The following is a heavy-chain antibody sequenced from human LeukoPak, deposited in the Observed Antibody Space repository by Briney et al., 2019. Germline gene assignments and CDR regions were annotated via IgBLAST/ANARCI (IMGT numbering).Heavy chain of an antibody. V-gene: IGHV3-7*01. J-gene: IGHJ1*01. CDR3: ADGYGLFHH. CDR1: GFTFSGYW. D-gene: IGHD5-24*01. Sequence: PGGSLRLSCAASGFTFSGYWMSWVRQAPGKGLEWVANIKKDGSEKFYADSVKGRFTISRDNAKKSLYLQMSSLRAEDTAVYYRADGYGLFHHCGQGTLVTVSS. CDR2: IKKDGSEK.